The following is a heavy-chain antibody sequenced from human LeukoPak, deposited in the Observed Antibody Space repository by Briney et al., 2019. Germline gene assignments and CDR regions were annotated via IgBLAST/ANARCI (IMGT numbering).Heavy chain of an antibody. Sequence: PGGSLRLSCADSGFTFSRYSMNWVCEAPGKGVERGSYISSSSSYIYYADSVKGRFTISRDNSKNTLYLQMNGLRAEDTAVYYCATHVYGYYVDPFDICGQGTMVTVSS. D-gene: IGHD4-17*01. CDR3: ATHVYGYYVDPFDI. V-gene: IGHV3-21*04. CDR2: ISSSSSYI. CDR1: GFTFSRYS. J-gene: IGHJ3*02.